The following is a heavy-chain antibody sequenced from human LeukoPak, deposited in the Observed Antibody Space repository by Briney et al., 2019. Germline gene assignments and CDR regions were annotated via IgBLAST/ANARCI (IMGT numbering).Heavy chain of an antibody. CDR1: GFTFSRYT. V-gene: IGHV3-48*02. Sequence: PGGSLRLSCAASGFTFSRYTMNWVRQAPGKGLEWVSYISSRSNAIFYADSVKGRFTVSRDNAKNSLYLHMNSLREDDTAVYYCARDRPNWGIDCWGQGTLVTVSS. CDR2: ISSRSNAI. CDR3: ARDRPNWGIDC. D-gene: IGHD7-27*01. J-gene: IGHJ4*02.